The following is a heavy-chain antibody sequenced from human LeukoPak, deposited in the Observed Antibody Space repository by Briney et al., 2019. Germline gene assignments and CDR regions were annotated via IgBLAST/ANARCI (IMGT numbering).Heavy chain of an antibody. CDR2: IYTSGST. CDR1: GGSISSGSYY. V-gene: IGHV4-61*02. D-gene: IGHD6-19*01. J-gene: IGHJ4*02. CDR3: ARGPVAGNFDY. Sequence: PSETLSLTCTVSGGSISSGSYYWSWIRQPAGKGLEWIGRIYTSGSTNYNPSLKSRVTILVDTSKNQFSLKLSSVTAADTAVYYCARGPVAGNFDYWGQGTLVTVSS.